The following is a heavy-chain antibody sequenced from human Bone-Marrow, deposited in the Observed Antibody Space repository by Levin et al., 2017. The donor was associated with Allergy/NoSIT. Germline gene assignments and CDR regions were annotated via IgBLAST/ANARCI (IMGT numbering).Heavy chain of an antibody. Sequence: ASVKVSCTASGFPFSSHWVHWVRQGPGKGLMWVARISGDGSRTTYADSVNGRFVISRTSAKNTVYLQLHSLRAEDTAIYFGARDGRDFRAFDIWGQGTMLTVSS. CDR2: ISGDGSRT. CDR1: GFPFSSHW. V-gene: IGHV3-74*03. CDR3: ARDGRDFRAFDI. D-gene: IGHD3/OR15-3a*01. J-gene: IGHJ3*02.